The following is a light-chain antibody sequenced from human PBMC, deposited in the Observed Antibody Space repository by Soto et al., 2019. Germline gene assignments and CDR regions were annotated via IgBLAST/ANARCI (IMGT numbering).Light chain of an antibody. CDR1: QSISTN. CDR2: GAS. CDR3: HQYNNWPPYT. J-gene: IGKJ2*01. V-gene: IGKV3-15*01. Sequence: EIVMTQSPATLSVFPGERATLSCRASQSISTNLAWYQQKPGQAPRLLIYGASARATGIPARFSGSGSGTEFTLTISSLQSEDFAVYYCHQYNNWPPYTFGQGTNLEIK.